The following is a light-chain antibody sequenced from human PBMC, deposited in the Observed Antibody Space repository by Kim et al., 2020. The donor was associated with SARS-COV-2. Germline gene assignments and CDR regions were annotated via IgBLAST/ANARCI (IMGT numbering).Light chain of an antibody. Sequence: DIQMTQSPSSLSASVGDKVTITCEASEDISNYLNWYQQKPGQAPNLLIYDASNLKEGGPPRFSGSGSGTDFIFTISSVQPEDIATYYCQQSDDFPQSLGQGTRLEI. CDR2: DAS. V-gene: IGKV1-33*01. CDR3: QQSDDFPQS. CDR1: EDISNY. J-gene: IGKJ2*03.